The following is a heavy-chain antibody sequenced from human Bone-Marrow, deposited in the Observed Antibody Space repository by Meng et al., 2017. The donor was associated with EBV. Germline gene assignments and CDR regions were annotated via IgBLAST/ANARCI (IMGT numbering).Heavy chain of an antibody. Sequence: QVLLQDAGPGLVMPSGTLSLTWGVSGDSFISIYWWSWVRQPPGKGLEWIGEIYHSGSTEYNPSLKNRVTISIDKSKNKFSLKLSSVTAADTAVYYCARVRVGGYDIDHCGQGTLVTVSS. CDR3: ARVRVGGYDIDH. CDR2: IYHSGST. D-gene: IGHD5-12*01. J-gene: IGHJ4*02. V-gene: IGHV4-4*02. CDR1: GDSFISIYW.